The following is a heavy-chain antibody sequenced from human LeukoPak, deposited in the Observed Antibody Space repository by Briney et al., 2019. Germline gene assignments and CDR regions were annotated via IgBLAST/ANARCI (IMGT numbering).Heavy chain of an antibody. CDR1: GFTFSSYA. CDR3: AREGSSGWYGDY. D-gene: IGHD6-19*01. CDR2: ISYDGSNK. Sequence: GGSLRLSCAASGFTFSSYAMHWVRQAPGKGLEWVAVISYDGSNKYYADSVKGRFTISRDNSKNTLYLQMNSLRAEDTAVYYCAREGSSGWYGDYWGQGTLATVSS. V-gene: IGHV3-30-3*01. J-gene: IGHJ4*02.